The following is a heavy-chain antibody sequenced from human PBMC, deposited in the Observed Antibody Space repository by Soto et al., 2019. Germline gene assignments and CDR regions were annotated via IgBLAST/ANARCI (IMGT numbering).Heavy chain of an antibody. CDR3: ARGDVPPVFGGWYKSTRDAFDI. CDR2: MNPNSGNT. Sequence: ASVKVSCKXSGYTFTSYDINWVRQATGQGLEWMGWMNPNSGNTGYAQKFQGRVTMTRNTSISTAYMELSSLRSEDTAVYYCARGDVPPVFGGWYKSTRDAFDIWGQGTMVTVSS. D-gene: IGHD6-19*01. CDR1: GYTFTSYD. V-gene: IGHV1-8*01. J-gene: IGHJ3*02.